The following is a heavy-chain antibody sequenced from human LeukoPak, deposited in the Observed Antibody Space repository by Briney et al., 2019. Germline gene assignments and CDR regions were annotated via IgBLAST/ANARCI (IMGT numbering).Heavy chain of an antibody. J-gene: IGHJ3*02. CDR1: GFTFSSYA. CDR3: ASPTGYYGSGSYGDDAFDI. Sequence: PGGSLRLSCAASGFTFSSYAMHWVRQAPGKGLEWVAVISYDGSSKYYADSVKGRFTISRDNSKNTLYLQMNSLRAEDTAVYYCASPTGYYGSGSYGDDAFDIWGQGTMVTVPS. V-gene: IGHV3-30-3*01. CDR2: ISYDGSSK. D-gene: IGHD3-10*01.